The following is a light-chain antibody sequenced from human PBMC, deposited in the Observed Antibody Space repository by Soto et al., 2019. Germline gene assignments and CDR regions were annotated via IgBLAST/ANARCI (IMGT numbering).Light chain of an antibody. CDR2: AAS. V-gene: IGKV1-12*01. CDR3: QQANSFPIT. CDR1: QGLRGW. J-gene: IGKJ5*01. Sequence: LPMAQSPCSVSAFFVDRITITCRANQGLRGWLAWYQQKPGKAPKLLIYAASSLQSGVPSRFSGSGSETDFTLTISSLQPEDSATYYCQQANSFPITFGQGTRLEIK.